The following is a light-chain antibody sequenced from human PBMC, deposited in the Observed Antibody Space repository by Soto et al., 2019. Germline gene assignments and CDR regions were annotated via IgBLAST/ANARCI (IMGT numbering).Light chain of an antibody. CDR3: AAWDDSLNGPV. CDR2: SNN. J-gene: IGLJ1*01. CDR1: SSNIGSNT. Sequence: QSVLTQPPSESGTPGQRVTISCSGSSSNIGSNTVNWYQQLPGTAPKLLIYSNNQRPSGVPDRFSGAKSGTSASLAISGLQSEDEADYYCAAWDDSLNGPVFGTGTKVTVL. V-gene: IGLV1-44*01.